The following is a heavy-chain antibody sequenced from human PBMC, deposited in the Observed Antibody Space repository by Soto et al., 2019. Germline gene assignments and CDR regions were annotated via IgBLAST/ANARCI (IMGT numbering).Heavy chain of an antibody. V-gene: IGHV3-30*18. D-gene: IGHD7-27*01. Sequence: QVQLVESGGGVVQPGRSLRLSCAASGFTFSSYGMHWVRQAPGKGREWVAVISYDGSNKYYADSVKGRFTISRDNSKNTLYLQMNSLRAEDTAVYYCAKDLGHGGRGAFDIWGQGTMVTVSS. CDR1: GFTFSSYG. CDR3: AKDLGHGGRGAFDI. J-gene: IGHJ3*02. CDR2: ISYDGSNK.